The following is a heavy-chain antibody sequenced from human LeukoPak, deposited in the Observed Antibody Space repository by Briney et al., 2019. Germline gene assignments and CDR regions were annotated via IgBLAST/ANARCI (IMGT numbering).Heavy chain of an antibody. CDR1: GFTLSSYA. CDR2: ISGSGGST. V-gene: IGHV3-23*01. Sequence: GGSLRLSCAASGFTLSSYAMSWVSQAPGKGLEWGSAISGSGGSTYYADSVKGRFTISRDNSKNTLYLQMNSLRAEDTAVYYCAKERDIVVVPAAMQVGYWGQGTLVTVSS. J-gene: IGHJ4*02. D-gene: IGHD2-2*01. CDR3: AKERDIVVVPAAMQVGY.